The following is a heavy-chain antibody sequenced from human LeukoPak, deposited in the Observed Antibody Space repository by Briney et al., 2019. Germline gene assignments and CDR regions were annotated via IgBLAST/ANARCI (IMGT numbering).Heavy chain of an antibody. V-gene: IGHV3-7*01. CDR2: TKQDGSEK. D-gene: IGHD3-16*01. CDR1: GFTFSNYW. J-gene: IGHJ4*02. CDR3: VRDGGGAEDY. Sequence: GESLNISCVTSGFTFSNYWMSWVRQAPGKGLEWVANTKQDGSEKNSVDSVKGRFTISRDNAKNSLYLQMNSLRAEDTAVYYCVRDGGGAEDYWGQGTLVTVSS.